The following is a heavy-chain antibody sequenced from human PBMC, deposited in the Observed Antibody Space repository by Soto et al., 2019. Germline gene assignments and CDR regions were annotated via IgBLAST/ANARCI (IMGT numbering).Heavy chain of an antibody. CDR1: GGTFSSYT. CDR3: ARDGSGHDHGDTAYNWFDP. V-gene: IGHV1-69*04. Sequence: ASVKVSCKASGGTFSSYTISWVRQAPGQGLEWMGRIIPILGIANYAQKFQGRVTITADKSTSTAYMELSSLRSEDTAVYYCARDGSGHDHGDTAYNWFDPWGQGTLVTVSS. J-gene: IGHJ5*02. D-gene: IGHD4-17*01. CDR2: IIPILGIA.